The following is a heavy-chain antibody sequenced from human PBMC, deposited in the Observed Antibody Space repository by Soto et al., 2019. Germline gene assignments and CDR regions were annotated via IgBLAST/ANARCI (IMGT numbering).Heavy chain of an antibody. CDR1: GFTFSSYS. V-gene: IGHV3-48*01. J-gene: IGHJ6*03. CDR3: AREARPYYYGSGTSGRGYYMDV. D-gene: IGHD3-10*01. Sequence: GGSLRLSCAASGFTFSSYSMNWVRQAPGKGLEWVSYISSSSSTIYYADSVKGRFTISRDNAKNSLYLQMNSLRAEDTAVYYCAREARPYYYGSGTSGRGYYMDVWGKGTTVTVSS. CDR2: ISSSSSTI.